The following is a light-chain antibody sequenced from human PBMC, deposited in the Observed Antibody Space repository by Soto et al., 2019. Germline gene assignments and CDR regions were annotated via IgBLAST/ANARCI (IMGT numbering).Light chain of an antibody. V-gene: IGLV2-14*01. CDR2: DVS. Sequence: QSALTQPASVSGSPGQSITISCTGTSSDVGGYNYVCWFQQHPGKAPKLMIYDVSNRPSGVSNRFSGSKSGNTASLTISGLQAKDEADYYCNSYTSGSTWVFGGGTKLTVL. CDR1: SSDVGGYNY. CDR3: NSYTSGSTWV. J-gene: IGLJ3*02.